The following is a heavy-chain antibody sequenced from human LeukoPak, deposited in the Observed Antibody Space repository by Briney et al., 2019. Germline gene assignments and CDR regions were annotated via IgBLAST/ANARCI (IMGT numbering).Heavy chain of an antibody. CDR2: INPNSGGT. CDR1: GYTFTGYY. CDR3: ARGGDSSGWHDGGFDY. D-gene: IGHD6-19*01. V-gene: IGHV1-2*06. Sequence: ASVKVSCKASGYTFTGYYMHWVRQAPGQGLEWMGRINPNSGGTNYAQKFQGRVTMTRDTSISTAYMELSRLRSDDTAVYYCARGGDSSGWHDGGFDYWGQGTLVTVSP. J-gene: IGHJ4*02.